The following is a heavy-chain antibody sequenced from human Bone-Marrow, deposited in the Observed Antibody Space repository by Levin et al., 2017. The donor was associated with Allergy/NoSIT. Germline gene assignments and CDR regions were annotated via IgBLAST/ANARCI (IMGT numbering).Heavy chain of an antibody. V-gene: IGHV1-69*13. CDR3: ASDGSSWPPMYYMDV. CDR1: GGTFSSSA. CDR2: IIPIFGAP. D-gene: IGHD6-13*01. Sequence: GASVKVSCKASGGTFSSSALSWVRQAPGQGLEWMGGIIPIFGAPNYAQKFQGRVTITADESTSTVYMELSSLISEDTAVYFCASDGSSWPPMYYMDVWGEGTTVTVSS. J-gene: IGHJ6*03.